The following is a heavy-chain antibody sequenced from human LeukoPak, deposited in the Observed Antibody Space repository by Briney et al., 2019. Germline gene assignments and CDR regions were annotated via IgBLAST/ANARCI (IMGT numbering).Heavy chain of an antibody. V-gene: IGHV3-74*01. CDR1: GFSFNMAW. CDR3: AGDSSVAFGSGRVSWFDP. Sequence: GGSLRLSCAASGFSFNMAWMHWVRKAPGKGLVWFARITSDGSVTTYADSVRGRFTISRDNAKNTLYLQMNSLSAEDTAVYYCAGDSSVAFGSGRVSWFDPWGQGTLVTVSS. D-gene: IGHD3-10*01. J-gene: IGHJ5*02. CDR2: ITSDGSVT.